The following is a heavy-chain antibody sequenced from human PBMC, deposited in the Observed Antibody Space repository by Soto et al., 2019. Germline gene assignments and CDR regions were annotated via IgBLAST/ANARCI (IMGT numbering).Heavy chain of an antibody. CDR1: GVSISSGKW. CDR3: ARLGYDTRLNYMYLDF. Sequence: PETMSLTCAVSGVSISSGKWWTWVRPSPQRGLEYIGEIFHDGTANYYPSFERRVAISVDTSKDQFSLKLTSVTAADTSIYFCARLGYDTRLNYMYLDFWGQGTLVTVSS. CDR2: IFHDGTA. D-gene: IGHD2-2*01. J-gene: IGHJ4*02. V-gene: IGHV4-4*01.